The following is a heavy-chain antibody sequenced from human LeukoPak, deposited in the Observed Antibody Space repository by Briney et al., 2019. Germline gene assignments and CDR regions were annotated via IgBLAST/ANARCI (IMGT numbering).Heavy chain of an antibody. D-gene: IGHD3-22*01. CDR1: GGSISTYF. J-gene: IGHJ4*02. CDR2: IYFSGST. Sequence: SGTLSLTCTVSGGSISTYFWSWIRQPPGKGLEWIGHIYFSGSTNYNPSLESRVTISVDTSKNQFSLKLSSVTDADTAVYYCARHKSSGSYPLDYWGQGILVTVSS. CDR3: ARHKSSGSYPLDY. V-gene: IGHV4-59*08.